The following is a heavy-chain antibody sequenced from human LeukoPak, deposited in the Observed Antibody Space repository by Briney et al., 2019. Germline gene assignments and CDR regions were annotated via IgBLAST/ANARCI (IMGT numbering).Heavy chain of an antibody. J-gene: IGHJ6*03. D-gene: IGHD4-17*01. CDR3: ARELMTTVTTHYYYYYMDV. Sequence: SVKVSCKASGGTFSSYAISWVRQAPGQGLEWMGRIIPILGTANYAQKFQGRVTITTHESTSTAYMELSSLRSEDTAVYYCARELMTTVTTHYYYYYMDVWGKGTTVTVSS. CDR1: GGTFSSYA. V-gene: IGHV1-69*11. CDR2: IIPILGTA.